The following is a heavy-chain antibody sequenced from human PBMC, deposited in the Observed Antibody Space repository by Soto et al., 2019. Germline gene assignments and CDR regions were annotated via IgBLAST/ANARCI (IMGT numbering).Heavy chain of an antibody. J-gene: IGHJ4*02. CDR3: AGSGAWGDCSGHFDL. CDR1: GYSISSGYY. V-gene: IGHV4-38-2*01. Sequence: SETLSLTCAVSGYSISSGYYWGWIRQPQGKGLEWIGSISHSGSTYYNPSLKSRVTISVDTSKKQFSLKLTSVTAADTAVYYCAGSGAWGDCSGHFDLWGQGTLVAVSS. CDR2: ISHSGST. D-gene: IGHD2-21*01.